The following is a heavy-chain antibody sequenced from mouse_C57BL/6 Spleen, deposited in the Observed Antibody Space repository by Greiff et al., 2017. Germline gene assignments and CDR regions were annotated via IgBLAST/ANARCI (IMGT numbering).Heavy chain of an antibody. CDR1: GFTFSDYY. Sequence: EVKLVESEGGIVQPGSSMKLSCTASGFTFSDYYMAWVRQVPEKGLEWVANINYDGSSTYYLDSLKSRFIISRDNAKNILYLQMSSLKSEDTATYYCARAPYDGYCPFFDYWGQGTTLTVSS. CDR2: INYDGSST. CDR3: ARAPYDGYCPFFDY. D-gene: IGHD2-3*01. V-gene: IGHV5-16*01. J-gene: IGHJ2*01.